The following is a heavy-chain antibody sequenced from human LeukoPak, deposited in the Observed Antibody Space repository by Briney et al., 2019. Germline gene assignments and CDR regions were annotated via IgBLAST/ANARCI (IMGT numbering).Heavy chain of an antibody. CDR2: ISYDGSNK. CDR3: AKDVLRNFDWLSGPHPPGDY. Sequence: GGSLRLSCAASGFTFSSYGMHWVRQAPGKGLEWVTVISYDGSNKYYADSVKGRFTISRDNSKNTLYLQMNSLRAEDTAVYYWAKDVLRNFDWLSGPHPPGDYWGQGTLVTVSS. J-gene: IGHJ4*02. V-gene: IGHV3-30*18. CDR1: GFTFSSYG. D-gene: IGHD3-9*01.